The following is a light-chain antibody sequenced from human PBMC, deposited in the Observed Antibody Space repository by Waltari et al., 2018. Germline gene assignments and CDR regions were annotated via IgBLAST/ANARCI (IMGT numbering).Light chain of an antibody. CDR2: DTS. J-gene: IGKJ1*01. CDR1: QSVSIY. V-gene: IGKV3-11*01. CDR3: QQRSNWPRT. Sequence: EIVLTQSPATLSLYPGERANLSCRASQSVSIYLAWYQQKPGQAPKLRIYDTSNRATGTPARFSGSGSGTDFTLTISSLEPEDFAFYYCQQRSNWPRTFGQGTKVEI.